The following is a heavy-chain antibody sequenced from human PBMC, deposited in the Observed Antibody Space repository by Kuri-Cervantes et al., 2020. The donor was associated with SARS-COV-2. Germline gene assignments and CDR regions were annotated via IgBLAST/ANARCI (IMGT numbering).Heavy chain of an antibody. V-gene: IGHV3-7*05. J-gene: IGHJ5*02. D-gene: IGHD6-19*01. CDR2: IKQDGSEK. CDR1: GFTFSSYW. Sequence: ETLSLTCAASGFTFSSYWMSWVRQAPGKGLECVANIKQDGSEKYYVDSVKGRFTISRDNSKNTLYLQMNSLRAEDTAVYYCAKDHGSGWLGDNNWFDPWGQGTLVTVSS. CDR3: AKDHGSGWLGDNNWFDP.